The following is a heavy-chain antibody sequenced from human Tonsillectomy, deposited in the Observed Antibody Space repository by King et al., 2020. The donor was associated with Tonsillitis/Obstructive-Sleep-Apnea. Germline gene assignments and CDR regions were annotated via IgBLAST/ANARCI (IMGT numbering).Heavy chain of an antibody. CDR2: IKQDGSEK. CDR3: ARVVELWDSDSDY. D-gene: IGHD3-10*01. CDR1: GFTFSSYW. V-gene: IGHV3-7*01. Sequence: VQLVESGGGLVQPGGSLRLSCAASGFTFSSYWMSWVRQAPGKGLEWVGNIKQDGSEKYYMDSVKGRFTISRDNAKNSLYLQMNSLRAEDTAVYYCARVVELWDSDSDYWGQGTLVIVSS. J-gene: IGHJ4*02.